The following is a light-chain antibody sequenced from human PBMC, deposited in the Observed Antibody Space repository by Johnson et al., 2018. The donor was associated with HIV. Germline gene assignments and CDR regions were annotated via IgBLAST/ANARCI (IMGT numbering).Light chain of an antibody. V-gene: IGLV1-51*02. CDR1: SSTIGNNY. Sequence: QSVLTQPPSVSAAPGQKVTITCSGSSSTIGNNYVSWYQHLPGTAPKLLIYENTKRPSGVPDRFSGSKSGSSATLGITGLQTGDEADYYCETWDTSLSAGGVFGTGTKVTVL. J-gene: IGLJ1*01. CDR2: ENT. CDR3: ETWDTSLSAGGV.